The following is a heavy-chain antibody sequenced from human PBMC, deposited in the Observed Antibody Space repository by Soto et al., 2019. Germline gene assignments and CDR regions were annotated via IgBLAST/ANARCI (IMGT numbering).Heavy chain of an antibody. D-gene: IGHD5-12*01. CDR2: IYSGGST. Sequence: GGSLRLSCAASGFTVSSNYMSWVRQAPGKGLEWVSVIYSGGSTYYADSVKGRFTISRHNSKNTLYLQMNSLRAEDTAVYYCARDYSGYDSKYYYYYMDVWGKGTTVTVSS. CDR3: ARDYSGYDSKYYYYYMDV. V-gene: IGHV3-53*04. J-gene: IGHJ6*03. CDR1: GFTVSSNY.